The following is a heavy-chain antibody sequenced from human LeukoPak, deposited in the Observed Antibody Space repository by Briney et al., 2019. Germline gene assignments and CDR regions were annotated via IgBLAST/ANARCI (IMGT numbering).Heavy chain of an antibody. V-gene: IGHV4-38-2*02. CDR3: ARVGDDILTGSNWFDP. J-gene: IGHJ5*02. CDR2: IYHSGST. Sequence: SETLSLTCTVSGYSISSGYYWGWIRQPPGKGLEWIGSIYHSGSTYYNPSLKSRVTISVDTSKNQFSLKLSSVTAADTAVYYCARVGDDILTGSNWFDPWGQGTLVTVSS. D-gene: IGHD3-9*01. CDR1: GYSISSGYY.